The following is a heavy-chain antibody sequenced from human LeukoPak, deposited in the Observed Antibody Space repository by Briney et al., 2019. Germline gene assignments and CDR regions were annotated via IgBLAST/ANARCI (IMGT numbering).Heavy chain of an antibody. CDR2: FYYRGSS. D-gene: IGHD3-9*01. CDR3: ASTHAGRYYSTFDF. Sequence: ASESLSLICTVCGGSISGHYWTWIRQPPGRGLEWIGYFYYRGSSTYNPSLRRRITMSADTSKSQVYLNLTSVTAADTAVYFCASTHAGRYYSTFDFWGRGVLVTVSS. V-gene: IGHV4-59*08. CDR1: GGSISGHY. J-gene: IGHJ4*02.